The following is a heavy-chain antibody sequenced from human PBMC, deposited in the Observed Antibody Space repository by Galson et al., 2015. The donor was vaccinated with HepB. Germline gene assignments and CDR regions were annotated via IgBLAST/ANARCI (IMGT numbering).Heavy chain of an antibody. CDR1: GFSLSTRGMC. D-gene: IGHD3-10*01. CDR2: IDWDDDK. J-gene: IGHJ4*02. Sequence: PALVKPTQPLTLTCTFSGFSLSTRGMCVSWLRQPPGKALEWLARIDWDDDKYYSTSLKPRLTISKDTSKNQVALTMTNIDPVDTATYYCARIGGSYSAFDYWGQGTPVTVSS. CDR3: ARIGGSYSAFDY. V-gene: IGHV2-70*11.